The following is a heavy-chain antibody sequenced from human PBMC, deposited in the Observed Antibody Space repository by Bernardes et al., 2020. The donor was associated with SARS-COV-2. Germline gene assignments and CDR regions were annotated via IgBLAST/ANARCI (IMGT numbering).Heavy chain of an antibody. CDR3: TTGLEWLPTHSD. V-gene: IGHV3-15*01. J-gene: IGHJ4*02. Sequence: GGSLRLSCAASGFNFSNAWLTWVRQAPGEGLEWVGRINSKIADGGTTDYAAPVKGRFTISRDDSKSMVYLQMNSLKSEDTAVYYCTTGLEWLPTHSDWGQGSLVTVSS. CDR2: INSKIADGGTT. CDR1: GFNFSNAW. D-gene: IGHD3-3*01.